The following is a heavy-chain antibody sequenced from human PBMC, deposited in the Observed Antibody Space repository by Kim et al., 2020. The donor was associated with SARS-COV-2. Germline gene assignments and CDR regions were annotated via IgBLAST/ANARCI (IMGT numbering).Heavy chain of an antibody. CDR1: GFTFSSYG. J-gene: IGHJ4*02. V-gene: IGHV3-30*18. Sequence: GGSLRLSCAASGFTFSSYGMHWVRQAPGKGLEWVAVISYDGSDKYYGDSVKGRFTISRDNSKNTLYLQMNSLRTEDTAVYYCAKGRGNTYGDFDYWGQGTLVTVSS. CDR3: AKGRGNTYGDFDY. CDR2: ISYDGSDK. D-gene: IGHD5-18*01.